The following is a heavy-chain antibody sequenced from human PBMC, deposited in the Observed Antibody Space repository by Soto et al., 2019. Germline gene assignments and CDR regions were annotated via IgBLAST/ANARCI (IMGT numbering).Heavy chain of an antibody. CDR3: ARSYCTNGVCYYGMDV. CDR2: IWYDGSNK. V-gene: IGHV3-33*01. J-gene: IGHJ6*02. D-gene: IGHD2-8*01. Sequence: WGSLRVSWGAFGCTFSSYGRHWVRQAPGKGLEWVAVIWYDGSNKYYADSVKGRFTISRDNSKNTLYLQMNSLRAEDTAVYYCARSYCTNGVCYYGMDVWGQGTTVTVSS. CDR1: GCTFSSYG.